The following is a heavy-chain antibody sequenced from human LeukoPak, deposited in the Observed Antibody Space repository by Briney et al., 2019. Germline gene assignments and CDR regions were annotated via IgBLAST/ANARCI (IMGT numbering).Heavy chain of an antibody. CDR3: ARMKMRELRANFDY. D-gene: IGHD1-26*01. V-gene: IGHV4-34*01. CDR1: GGSFSGYY. J-gene: IGHJ4*02. Sequence: SETLSLTCAVYGGSFSGYYWSWIRQPPGKGLEWIGEINYSGSTNYNPSLKSRVTISVDTSKNQFSLKLSSVTAADTAVYYCARMKMRELRANFDYWGQGTLVTVSS. CDR2: INYSGST.